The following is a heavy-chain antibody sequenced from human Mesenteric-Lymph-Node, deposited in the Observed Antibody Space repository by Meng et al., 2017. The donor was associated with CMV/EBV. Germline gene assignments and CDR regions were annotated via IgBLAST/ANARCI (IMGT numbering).Heavy chain of an antibody. V-gene: IGHV4-38-2*02. D-gene: IGHD2-2*01. Sequence: GSLRLSCTVSGYSISSGYYWGWIRQPPGKGLEWIGSIYYSGSTSYNTSLKSRVTISVDTSKNQFSLKLSSVTAADTAVYYCAREYCSSTSCYYYYGLDVWGQGTTVTVSS. CDR2: IYYSGST. CDR3: AREYCSSTSCYYYYGLDV. CDR1: GYSISSGYY. J-gene: IGHJ6*02.